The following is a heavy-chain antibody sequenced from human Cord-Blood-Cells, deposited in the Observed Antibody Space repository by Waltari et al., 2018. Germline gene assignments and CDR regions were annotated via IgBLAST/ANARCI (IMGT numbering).Heavy chain of an antibody. V-gene: IGHV3-11*03. CDR3: ASPLEGANYFDY. J-gene: IGHJ4*02. Sequence: RSTISRDNAKNSLYLQMNSLRAEDTAVYYCASPLEGANYFDYWGQGTLVTVSS. D-gene: IGHD1-26*01.